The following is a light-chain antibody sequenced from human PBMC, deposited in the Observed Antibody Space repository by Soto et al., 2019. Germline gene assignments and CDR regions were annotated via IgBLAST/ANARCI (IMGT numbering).Light chain of an antibody. CDR3: QQYNVFSPYT. V-gene: IGKV1-5*03. Sequence: DIQMTQSPSSLSASVGDRVTITCLASQSISTWLAWYQLKPGKAPKLVIYKESNLQSGVTSRFSGSGSGTEFTLTISSLQPDDFASYYCQQYNVFSPYTFDQGTKL. CDR1: QSISTW. J-gene: IGKJ2*01. CDR2: KES.